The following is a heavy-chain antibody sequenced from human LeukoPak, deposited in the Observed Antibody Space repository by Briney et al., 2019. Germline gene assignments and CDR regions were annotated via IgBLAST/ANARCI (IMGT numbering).Heavy chain of an antibody. CDR3: ARDPSIVGATECYFDY. Sequence: GGSLRLSCAASGFTFSSYGMHWVRQAPGKGLEWVAVIWYDGSNKYYADSVKGRFTISRDNSKNTLYLQMNSLRAEDTAVYYCARDPSIVGATECYFDYWGQGTLVIVSS. J-gene: IGHJ4*03. V-gene: IGHV3-33*01. D-gene: IGHD1-26*01. CDR2: IWYDGSNK. CDR1: GFTFSSYG.